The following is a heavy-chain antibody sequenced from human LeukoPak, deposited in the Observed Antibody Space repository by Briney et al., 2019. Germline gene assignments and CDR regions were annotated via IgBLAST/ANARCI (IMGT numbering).Heavy chain of an antibody. D-gene: IGHD5-18*01. J-gene: IGHJ3*02. CDR2: IYYSGIT. CDR3: ARWLPELDAFDI. V-gene: IGHV4-31*03. CDR1: GGSISSGGYY. Sequence: PSETLSLTCTVSGGSISSGGYYWSWIRQHPGKGLEWIGYIYYSGITYYNPSLKSRVTISVDTSKNQFSLKLSSVTAADTAVYYCARWLPELDAFDIWGQGTMVTVSS.